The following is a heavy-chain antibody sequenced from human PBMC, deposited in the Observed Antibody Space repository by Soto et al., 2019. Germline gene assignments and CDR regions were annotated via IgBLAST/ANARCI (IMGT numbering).Heavy chain of an antibody. Sequence: QVQLQESGPGLVKPWGTLSLTCGVSGGSVSRDNWWSWVRQPPGKGLEWIGEIHHRGTTNYSTSLKSRVTMSENKSRNQFALKLTSVTAADTAVYYCAENGSYDLVNWGQGTRVTVSS. CDR2: IHHRGTT. CDR3: AENGSYDLVN. D-gene: IGHD3-16*01. V-gene: IGHV4-4*02. CDR1: GGSVSRDNW. J-gene: IGHJ4*02.